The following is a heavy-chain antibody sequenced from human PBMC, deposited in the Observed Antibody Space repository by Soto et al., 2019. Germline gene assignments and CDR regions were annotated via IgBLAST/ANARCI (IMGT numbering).Heavy chain of an antibody. CDR3: ARGIAVDGGYNCFDL. J-gene: IGHJ5*02. CDR2: IIPHLGTA. Sequence: QVQLVQSGAEVKKPGSSVKVSCKASGGTFSSYAITWVRQEPGQVTEWMGGIIPHLGTANYAQKFQGRVTITADESTSKAYMELIILRYEHTAGYYCARGIAVDGGYNCFDLWGQGNLVTVFS. CDR1: GGTFSSYA. D-gene: IGHD6-19*01. V-gene: IGHV1-69*01.